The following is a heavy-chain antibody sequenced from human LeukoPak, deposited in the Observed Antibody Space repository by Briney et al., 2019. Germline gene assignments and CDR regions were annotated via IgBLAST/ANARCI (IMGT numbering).Heavy chain of an antibody. Sequence: GGSLRLSCAASGFTFSSYGMHWVRQAPGKGLEWVAVISYDGSNKYYADSVKGRFTISRDNSKNILYLQMSSLRAEDTAVYYCAGAPETGHWGQGTLVTVSS. CDR3: AGAPETGH. CDR1: GFTFSSYG. V-gene: IGHV3-30*03. J-gene: IGHJ4*02. CDR2: ISYDGSNK.